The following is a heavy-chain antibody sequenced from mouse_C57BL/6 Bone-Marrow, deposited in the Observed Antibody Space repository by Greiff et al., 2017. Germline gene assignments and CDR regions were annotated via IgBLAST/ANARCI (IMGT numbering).Heavy chain of an antibody. J-gene: IGHJ1*03. CDR2: IDPSDSYT. V-gene: IGHV1-59*01. Sequence: QVQLQQPGAELVRPGTSVKLSCKASGYTFTSYWMHWVKQRPGQGLEWIGVIDPSDSYTNYNQKFKGKATLTVDTSSSTAYMQLSSLTSEDSAVYYCARERYSWYFDVWHRDHGHRLL. CDR3: ARERYSWYFDV. CDR1: GYTFTSYW. D-gene: IGHD2-14*01.